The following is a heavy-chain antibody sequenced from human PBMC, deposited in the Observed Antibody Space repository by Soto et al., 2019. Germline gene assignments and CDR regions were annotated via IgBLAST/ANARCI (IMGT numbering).Heavy chain of an antibody. V-gene: IGHV3-23*01. Sequence: EVQLLESGGGLVQPGGSLRLSCAASGFTFRSYAMTWVRQAPGKGLEWVSSIGDSGGSTYYAGSVKGRFTISRDNSKNTLYLQMNSLRAEDTAVYYCAKGLARADYWGQGTLVTVSS. CDR2: IGDSGGST. CDR1: GFTFRSYA. J-gene: IGHJ4*02. CDR3: AKGLARADY.